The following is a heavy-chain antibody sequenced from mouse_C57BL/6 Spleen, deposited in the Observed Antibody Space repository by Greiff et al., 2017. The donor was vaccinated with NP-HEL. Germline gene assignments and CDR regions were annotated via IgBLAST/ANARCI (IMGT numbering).Heavy chain of an antibody. CDR2: INPSSGYT. V-gene: IGHV1-4*01. Sequence: VQGVESGAELARPGASVKMSCKASGYTFTSYTMHWVKQRPGQGLEWIGYINPSSGYTKYNQKFKDKATLTADKSSSTAYMQLSSLTSEDSAVYYCARSITTVVADYWGQGTTLTVSS. D-gene: IGHD1-1*01. CDR3: ARSITTVVADY. CDR1: GYTFTSYT. J-gene: IGHJ2*01.